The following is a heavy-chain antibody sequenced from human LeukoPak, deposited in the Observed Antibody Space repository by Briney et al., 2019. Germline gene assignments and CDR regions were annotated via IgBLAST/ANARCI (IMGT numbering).Heavy chain of an antibody. J-gene: IGHJ4*02. CDR3: ARAQNSYTSSSLDS. CDR1: GYTFSGNY. D-gene: IGHD6-13*01. Sequence: GASVKVSCKASGYTFSGNYMHWVRQAPGQGLEWMGWINPKNGGTNYARKFQGRVTMTRDTSTSTAYMELSGLTSDDTAVYYCARAQNSYTSSSLDSWGQGTLVTVSS. CDR2: INPKNGGT. V-gene: IGHV1-2*02.